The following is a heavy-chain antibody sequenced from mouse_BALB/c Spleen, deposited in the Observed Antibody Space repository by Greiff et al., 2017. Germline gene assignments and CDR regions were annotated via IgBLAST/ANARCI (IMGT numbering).Heavy chain of an antibody. CDR2: IRNKANGYTT. V-gene: IGHV7-3*02. Sequence: EVHLVESGGGLVQPGGSLRLSCATSGFTFTDYYMSWVRQPPGKALEWLGFIRNKANGYTTEYSASVKGRFTISRDNSQSILYLQMNTLRAEDSATYYCARDTAYYGNLNAMVYWGQGTSVTVSS. CDR3: ARDTAYYGNLNAMVY. CDR1: GFTFTDYY. D-gene: IGHD2-10*01. J-gene: IGHJ4*01.